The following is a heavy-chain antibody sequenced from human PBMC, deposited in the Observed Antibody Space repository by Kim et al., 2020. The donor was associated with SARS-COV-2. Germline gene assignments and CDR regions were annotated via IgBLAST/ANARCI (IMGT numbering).Heavy chain of an antibody. CDR2: SRDKGSGYST. J-gene: IGHJ3*02. CDR3: ARTSYSSGSYFPDI. Sequence: GGPLRLSCAASGFSFSDYYMDWVRQAPGKGPEWVGRSRDKGSGYSTEYAASVKGRFSISRDDSKNSVFLQMNSLKTEDTALYYCARTSYSSGSYFPDIWGQGTKVFVSP. CDR1: GFSFSDYY. D-gene: IGHD3-10*01. V-gene: IGHV3-72*01.